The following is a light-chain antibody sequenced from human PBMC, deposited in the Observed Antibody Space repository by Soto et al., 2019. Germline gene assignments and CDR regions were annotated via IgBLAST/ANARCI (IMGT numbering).Light chain of an antibody. J-gene: IGKJ4*01. V-gene: IGKV3-15*01. Sequence: EIVMTQSPATLSVSPGERATLSCRASQSVSSNLAWYQQKPGQAPRLLIYGASTRATGIPARFSGSGSGTEFTFTISSLPSEDFAVYYCQEYNNWPPLTFGGGTKVEIK. CDR1: QSVSSN. CDR3: QEYNNWPPLT. CDR2: GAS.